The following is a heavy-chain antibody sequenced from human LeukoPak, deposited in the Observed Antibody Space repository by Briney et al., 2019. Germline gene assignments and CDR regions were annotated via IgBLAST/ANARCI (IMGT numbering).Heavy chain of an antibody. J-gene: IGHJ4*02. CDR2: IHHSGST. Sequence: SETLSLTCAVYGGSFSGFYWSWIRQPPGKGLEWIGEIHHSGSTNYNPSLKSRVTISVDTSKNQFSLKLSSATAADTAVYYCARMREIAANGISGGDYWGQGTLVTVSS. D-gene: IGHD6-13*01. V-gene: IGHV4-34*01. CDR3: ARMREIAANGISGGDY. CDR1: GGSFSGFY.